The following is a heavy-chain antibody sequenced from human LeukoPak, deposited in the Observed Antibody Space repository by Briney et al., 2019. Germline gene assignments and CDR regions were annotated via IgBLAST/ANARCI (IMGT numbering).Heavy chain of an antibody. J-gene: IGHJ6*02. CDR3: ARDHKWSGWHAYYYYYGMDV. Sequence: GGSLRLSCAASGFTFSSYAMHWVRQAPGKGLEWVAVISYDGSNKYYADSVKGRFTISRDNSKNTLYLQMNSLRAEDTAVYYCARDHKWSGWHAYYYYYGMDVWGQGTTVTVSS. D-gene: IGHD6-19*01. V-gene: IGHV3-30-3*01. CDR2: ISYDGSNK. CDR1: GFTFSSYA.